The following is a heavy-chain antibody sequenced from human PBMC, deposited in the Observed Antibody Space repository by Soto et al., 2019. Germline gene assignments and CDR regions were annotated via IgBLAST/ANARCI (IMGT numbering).Heavy chain of an antibody. V-gene: IGHV3-30*02. CDR3: ARMLGYYYPGNYFDY. CDR2: IRFDGSNI. Sequence: PGGSLRLSCAVSESIFRGYGMHWVRQAPGKGLEWVAIIRFDGSNIHYADYVMGRFTISRDNSKNMLYLEMNNLRAEDTAVYYCARMLGYYYPGNYFDYWGQGTLVTVSS. D-gene: IGHD3-22*01. J-gene: IGHJ4*02. CDR1: ESIFRGYG.